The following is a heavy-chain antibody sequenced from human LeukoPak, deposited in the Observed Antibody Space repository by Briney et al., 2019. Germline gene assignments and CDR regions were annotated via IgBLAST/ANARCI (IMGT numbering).Heavy chain of an antibody. D-gene: IGHD2-15*01. J-gene: IGHJ5*02. CDR3: AREPGYCSGGSCYGGWFDP. Sequence: PSETLSLTCAVYGGSLSDHYWSWFRQPPGKGLEWIGEINPRGSTNYNPSLKSRVTISVDTSKNQFSLNLSSVTAADTAVYYCAREPGYCSGGSCYGGWFDPWGQGTLVTVSS. CDR2: INPRGST. CDR1: GGSLSDHY. V-gene: IGHV4-34*01.